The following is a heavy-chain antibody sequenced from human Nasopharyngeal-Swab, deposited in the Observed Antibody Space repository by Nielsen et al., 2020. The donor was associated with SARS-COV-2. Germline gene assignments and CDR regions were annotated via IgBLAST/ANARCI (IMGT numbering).Heavy chain of an antibody. V-gene: IGHV1-46*01. CDR2: INPSGGST. J-gene: IGHJ4*02. Sequence: ASVKVSCKASGYTFTNHFMHWVRQAPGQGLEWMGMINPSGGSTGYAQSFQGRVTMTTDTSTSTAYMELRSLRSDDTAVYYCARSWVPSHYYDSPYFDYWGQGTLVTVSS. CDR1: GYTFTNHF. D-gene: IGHD3-22*01. CDR3: ARSWVPSHYYDSPYFDY.